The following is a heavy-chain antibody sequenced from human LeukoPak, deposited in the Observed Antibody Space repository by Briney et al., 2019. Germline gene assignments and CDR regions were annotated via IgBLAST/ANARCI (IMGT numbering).Heavy chain of an antibody. J-gene: IGHJ4*02. Sequence: SSETLSLTCTVSGGSISSYYWSWIRRPPGKGLEWIGYIYYSGSTNYNPSLTSRVTISVDTSKNQFSLKLSSVTAADTAVYYCARGERGSYSYWGQGTLVTVSS. CDR1: GGSISSYY. V-gene: IGHV4-59*08. CDR2: IYYSGST. CDR3: ARGERGSYSY. D-gene: IGHD1-26*01.